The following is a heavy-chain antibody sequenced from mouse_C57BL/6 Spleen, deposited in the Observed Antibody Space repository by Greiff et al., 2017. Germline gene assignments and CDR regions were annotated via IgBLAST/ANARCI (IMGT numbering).Heavy chain of an antibody. CDR2: ISDGGSYT. CDR3: ARDVDGYDRFAY. CDR1: GFTFSSYA. D-gene: IGHD2-2*01. J-gene: IGHJ3*01. V-gene: IGHV5-4*01. Sequence: EVMLVESGGGLVKPGGSLKLSCAASGFTFSSYAMSWVRQTPEKRLEWVATISDGGSYTYYPDNVKGRFTISRDNAKNNLYLQMSHLKSEDTAMYYCARDVDGYDRFAYWGQGTLVTVSA.